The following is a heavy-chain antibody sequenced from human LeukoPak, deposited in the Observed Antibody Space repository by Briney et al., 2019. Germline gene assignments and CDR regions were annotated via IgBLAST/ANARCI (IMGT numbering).Heavy chain of an antibody. CDR3: ARDRGMXSSSWSPFDY. V-gene: IGHV3-11*01. CDR2: ISSSGSTI. J-gene: IGHJ4*02. CDR1: GFTFSDYY. Sequence: GGSLRLSCAASGFTFSDYYMSWIRQAPGKGLEWVSYISSSGSTIYYADSVKGRFTISRDNAKNSLYLQMNSLRAEDTAVYYCARDRGMXSSSWSPFDYWGQGTLVTVS. D-gene: IGHD6-13*01.